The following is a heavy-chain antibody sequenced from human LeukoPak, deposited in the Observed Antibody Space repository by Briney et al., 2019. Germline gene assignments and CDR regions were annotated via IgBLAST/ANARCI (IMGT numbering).Heavy chain of an antibody. Sequence: GGSLILSCAASGFTFSDFAMHWVRQTPGKGLEWVAIISDDGVKKYYADSKKGRFTIYRDNSKNTLYLQMNGLGPEDTGVYYCARDGGDKTAYFGAQFDCWGQGTLVTVSS. D-gene: IGHD3-9*01. V-gene: IGHV3-30*01. CDR2: ISDDGVKK. CDR3: ARDGGDKTAYFGAQFDC. CDR1: GFTFSDFA. J-gene: IGHJ4*02.